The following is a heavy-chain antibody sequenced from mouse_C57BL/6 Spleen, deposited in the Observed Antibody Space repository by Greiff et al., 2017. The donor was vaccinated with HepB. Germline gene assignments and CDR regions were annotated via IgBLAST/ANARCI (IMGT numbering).Heavy chain of an antibody. J-gene: IGHJ3*01. D-gene: IGHD2-1*01. CDR2: ISSGSSTI. CDR3: ARSYGNPDWFAY. V-gene: IGHV5-17*01. CDR1: GFTFSDYG. Sequence: DVHLVESGGGLVKPGGSLKLSCAASGFTFSDYGMHWVRQAPEKGLEWVAYISSGSSTIYYADTVKGRFTISRDNAKNTLFLQMTSLRSEDTAMYYCARSYGNPDWFAYWGQGTLVTVSA.